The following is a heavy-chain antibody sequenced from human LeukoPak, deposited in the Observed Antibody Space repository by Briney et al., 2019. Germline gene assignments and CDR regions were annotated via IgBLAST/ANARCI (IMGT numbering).Heavy chain of an antibody. D-gene: IGHD3-22*01. J-gene: IGHJ4*02. Sequence: PGGSLRLSCAASGFTFSRYSMTWVRQAPGKGLEWVSSISSSSSYIYYADSVKGRFTISRDNAKNSLYLQMNSLRAEDTAVYYCARDLMVVVTGYFDYWGQGPLVTVSS. CDR3: ARDLMVVVTGYFDY. V-gene: IGHV3-21*01. CDR2: ISSSSSYI. CDR1: GFTFSRYS.